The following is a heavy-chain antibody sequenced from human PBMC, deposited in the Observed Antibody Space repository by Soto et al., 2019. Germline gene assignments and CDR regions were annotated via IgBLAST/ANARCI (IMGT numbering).Heavy chain of an antibody. V-gene: IGHV4-34*01. J-gene: IGHJ5*02. CDR2: INHVGLT. Sequence: PSETLSLTCAVYGGSFSPYYWTWIRQPPGKGLEWIGEINHVGLTQSNPSLKRRVTISVDSSKNQFSLRLRSVTAADTAVYYCTRGGGSSDNFFGPWGQGTLVTVSS. CDR3: TRGGGSSDNFFGP. D-gene: IGHD3-16*01. CDR1: GGSFSPYY.